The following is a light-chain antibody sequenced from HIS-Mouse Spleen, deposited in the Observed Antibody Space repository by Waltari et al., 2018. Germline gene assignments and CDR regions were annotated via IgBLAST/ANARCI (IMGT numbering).Light chain of an antibody. CDR3: QQNGSPPWT. J-gene: IGKJ1*01. CDR1: RRVSSSY. V-gene: IGKV3-20*01. Sequence: IVLTPSPGTLSLSPGERATLPCRATRRVSSSYLAWYQQKPGQAPRLLIYGASSRATGIPDRFSGSGSGTDFTITSSRLEPEDFAVYYCQQNGSPPWTFGQGTKVEIK. CDR2: GAS.